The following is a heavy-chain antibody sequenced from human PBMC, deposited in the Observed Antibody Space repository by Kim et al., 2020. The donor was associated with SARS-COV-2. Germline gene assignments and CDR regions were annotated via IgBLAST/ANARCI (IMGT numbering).Heavy chain of an antibody. Sequence: GGSLRLFCVVTGFTFSNSWMHWVRQAPGKGLVWVARINTDGSGATYAASVKGRFTISRDNAKNTLYLQMTSVTADDTGVYFCAGDYFQRAFFDYWGQGTL. J-gene: IGHJ4*02. CDR1: GFTFSNSW. D-gene: IGHD1-26*01. V-gene: IGHV3-74*01. CDR2: INTDGSGA. CDR3: AGDYFQRAFFDY.